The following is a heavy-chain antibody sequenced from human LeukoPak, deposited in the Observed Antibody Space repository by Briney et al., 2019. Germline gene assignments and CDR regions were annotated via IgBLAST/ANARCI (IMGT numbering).Heavy chain of an antibody. D-gene: IGHD4-17*01. J-gene: IGHJ4*02. CDR1: GFTFSSYS. CDR2: ISPSSSPI. Sequence: GGSLRLSCGGSGFTFSSYSMNWVRQAPGKGLEWVSYISPSSSPIYYADSVKGRFTISRDNVKNSLYLQMNSLRAEDTAVYYCAREGATTVTTGDYWGQGTLVTVSS. V-gene: IGHV3-48*01. CDR3: AREGATTVTTGDY.